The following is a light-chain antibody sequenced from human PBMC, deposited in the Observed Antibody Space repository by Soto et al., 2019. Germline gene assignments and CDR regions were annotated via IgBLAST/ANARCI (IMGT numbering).Light chain of an antibody. V-gene: IGKV3-15*01. Sequence: EIVVTQSPATLSVSPGERATLSCRASQSVSSNLAWYQQKPGQAPRLLIYGASTRATGIPARFSGSESGTDFTLTISSLQSEDFAVYYCQQYDNWPPITFGQGTRLEIK. CDR1: QSVSSN. CDR2: GAS. J-gene: IGKJ5*01. CDR3: QQYDNWPPIT.